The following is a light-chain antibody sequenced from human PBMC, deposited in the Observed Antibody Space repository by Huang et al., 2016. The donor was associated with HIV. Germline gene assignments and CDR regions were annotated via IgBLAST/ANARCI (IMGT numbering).Light chain of an antibody. J-gene: IGKJ4*01. Sequence: EIVLTQSPASLALSPGERATLSCRASQSVRNYLAWYQQKPGQAPRLLIFDACNRATDSPGRFSGRGSGTDFTLTISSLEPEDFAVYYCQQRYNWPLTFGGGTKVEIK. CDR1: QSVRNY. V-gene: IGKV3-11*01. CDR3: QQRYNWPLT. CDR2: DAC.